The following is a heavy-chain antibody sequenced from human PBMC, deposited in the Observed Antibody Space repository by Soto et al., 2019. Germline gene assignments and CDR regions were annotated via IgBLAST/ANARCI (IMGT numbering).Heavy chain of an antibody. CDR1: GGSISSGGYY. Sequence: PSETLSLTCTVSGGSISSGGYYWSWIRQHPGKGLEWIGYIYYSGSTYYNPSLKSRVTISVDTSKNQFSMKLSSVTAADTAVYYCATDLVVVAATDYYYGMDVWGQGTTVTVSS. CDR3: ATDLVVVAATDYYYGMDV. D-gene: IGHD2-15*01. J-gene: IGHJ6*02. CDR2: IYYSGST. V-gene: IGHV4-31*03.